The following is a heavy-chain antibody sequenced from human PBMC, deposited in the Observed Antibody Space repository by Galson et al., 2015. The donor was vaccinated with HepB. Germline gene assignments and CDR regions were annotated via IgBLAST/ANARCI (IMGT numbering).Heavy chain of an antibody. Sequence: PALVKPTQTLTLTCTFSGFSLSTSGVGVGWIRQPPGKALEWLALIYWDDDKRYSPSLKSRLTITKDTSKNQVVLTMTNMDPVDTATYYCAHTPIPRTILGVVIISYYFDYWGQGTLVTVSS. CDR1: GFSLSTSGVG. J-gene: IGHJ4*02. CDR2: IYWDDDK. V-gene: IGHV2-5*02. D-gene: IGHD3-3*01. CDR3: AHTPIPRTILGVVIISYYFDY.